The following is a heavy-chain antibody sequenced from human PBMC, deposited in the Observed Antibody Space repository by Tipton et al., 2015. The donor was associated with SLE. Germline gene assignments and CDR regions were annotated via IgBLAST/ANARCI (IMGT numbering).Heavy chain of an antibody. CDR3: ARGHDTAMAFDY. V-gene: IGHV4-38-2*01. J-gene: IGHJ4*02. CDR1: GYSISSVYY. D-gene: IGHD5-18*01. Sequence: TLSLTCAVSGYSISSVYYWGWIRQPPGKGLEWIGSIYHSGSTYYNPSLKSRVTISVDTSKNQFSLKLSSVTAADTAVYYCARGHDTAMAFDYWGQGTLVTVSS. CDR2: IYHSGST.